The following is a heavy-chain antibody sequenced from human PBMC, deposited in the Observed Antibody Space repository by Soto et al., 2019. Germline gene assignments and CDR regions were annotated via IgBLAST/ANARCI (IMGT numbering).Heavy chain of an antibody. J-gene: IGHJ4*02. V-gene: IGHV3-53*02. D-gene: IGHD1-20*01. CDR3: ARGYNWNDVFDY. CDR2: IYSGGST. Sequence: EVQLVETGGGLIQPGGSLRLSCAASGFTVSSNYMSWVRQAPGKGLEWVSVIYSGGSTYYGDSVKGRFIISRDNSKNTLYLQMNSLRAEDTAVYYCARGYNWNDVFDYWGQGTLVTVSS. CDR1: GFTVSSNY.